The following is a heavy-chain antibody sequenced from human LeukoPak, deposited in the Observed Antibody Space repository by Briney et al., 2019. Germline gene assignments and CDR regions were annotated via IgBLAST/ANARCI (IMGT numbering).Heavy chain of an antibody. CDR1: GFTFSTYW. D-gene: IGHD3-3*01. Sequence: GGSLRLSCAASGFTFSTYWMTWVRQAPGKGLEWVANIKQDGSDKNYVDSVKGRFTISRDNAKNSLYLQMNSLRDEDTAVYYCARVWWSGYNYMDVWGKGTTVTVS. CDR3: ARVWWSGYNYMDV. V-gene: IGHV3-7*01. CDR2: IKQDGSDK. J-gene: IGHJ6*03.